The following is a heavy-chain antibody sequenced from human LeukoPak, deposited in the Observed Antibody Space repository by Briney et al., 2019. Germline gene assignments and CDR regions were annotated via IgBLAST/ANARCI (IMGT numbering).Heavy chain of an antibody. V-gene: IGHV3-21*01. J-gene: IGHJ4*02. D-gene: IGHD3-3*01. CDR2: ISSSSSYI. CDR1: GFTFSSYS. CDR3: ARDRGDFWSGYYYDY. Sequence: GGSLRLSCAASGFTFSSYSMNWVRRAPGKGLEWVSSISSSSSYIYYADSVKGRFTISRDNAKNSLYLQMNSLRAEDTAVYYCARDRGDFWSGYYYDYWGQGTLATVSS.